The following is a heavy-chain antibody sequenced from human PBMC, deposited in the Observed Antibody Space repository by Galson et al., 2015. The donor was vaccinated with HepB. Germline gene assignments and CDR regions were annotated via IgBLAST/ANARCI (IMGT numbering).Heavy chain of an antibody. CDR2: IIPILGIA. CDR3: APYYGDYGIDP. D-gene: IGHD4-17*01. J-gene: IGHJ5*02. V-gene: IGHV1-69*02. Sequence: CKASGGTFSSYTISWVRQAPGQGLEWMGRIIPILGIANYAQKFQGRVTITADKSTSTAYMELSSLRSEDTAVYYCAPYYGDYGIDPWGQGTLVTVSS. CDR1: GGTFSSYT.